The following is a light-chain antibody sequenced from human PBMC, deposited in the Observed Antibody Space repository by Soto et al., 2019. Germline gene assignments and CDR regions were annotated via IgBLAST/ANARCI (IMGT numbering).Light chain of an antibody. CDR3: PQYCGSPPYT. CDR2: RAS. CDR1: QSVSSIY. Sequence: EIVLTQSPGTLSLSPGERATLSCRASQSVSSIYLAWYQQKPGQAPRLLIYRASSRATGIPDRFSGSGSGTDFTLTHRKLGAEGFAVLYWPQYCGSPPYTFGQGTKLEIK. J-gene: IGKJ2*01. V-gene: IGKV3-20*01.